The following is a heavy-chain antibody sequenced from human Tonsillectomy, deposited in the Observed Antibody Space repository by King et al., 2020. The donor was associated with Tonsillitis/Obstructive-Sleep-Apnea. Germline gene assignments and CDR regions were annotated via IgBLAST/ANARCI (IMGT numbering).Heavy chain of an antibody. CDR1: GYSFSSYW. CDR3: ARLGDGYYYYMDV. CDR2: INPGDSDT. J-gene: IGHJ6*03. V-gene: IGHV5-51*01. Sequence: VQLVESGAEVKKPGESLKISCKVSGYSFSSYWIGWVRQMPGKGLEWMGIINPGDSDTRYSPSFQGQVNISADKSISTTYLQWSSLKASDTAMYYGARLGDGYYYYMDVWGKGTTVTVSS.